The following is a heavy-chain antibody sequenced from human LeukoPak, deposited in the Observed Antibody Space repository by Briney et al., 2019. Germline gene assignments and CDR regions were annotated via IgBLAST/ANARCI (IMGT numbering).Heavy chain of an antibody. Sequence: PSETLSLTCSVFGGSMGSRYWSWIRQAAGEGLEWIGYILYSVITEYNMSLQSRATISVDTAKNQFSLKLSSVTAADTAVYYCALRDFGRSSGGYSYYYMDVWGKGTPVTVSS. V-gene: IGHV4-59*11. D-gene: IGHD6-6*01. CDR2: ILYSVIT. J-gene: IGHJ6*03. CDR3: ALRDFGRSSGGYSYYYMDV. CDR1: GGSMGSRY.